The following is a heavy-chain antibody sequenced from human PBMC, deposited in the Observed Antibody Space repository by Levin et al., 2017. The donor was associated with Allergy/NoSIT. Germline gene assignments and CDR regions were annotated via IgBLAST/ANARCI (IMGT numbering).Heavy chain of an antibody. J-gene: IGHJ4*02. D-gene: IGHD3-9*01. CDR1: GYTFRRYA. Sequence: ASVKVSCTASGYTFRRYAMHWVRQAPGQRLEWMGWINPGNGNTKYSDEFQGRVTINRDTSASTVYMELSSLRSEDTAVYYCARAPGILTGYYIDDYFDYWGQGTLVTVSS. CDR3: ARAPGILTGYYIDDYFDY. CDR2: INPGNGNT. V-gene: IGHV1-3*01.